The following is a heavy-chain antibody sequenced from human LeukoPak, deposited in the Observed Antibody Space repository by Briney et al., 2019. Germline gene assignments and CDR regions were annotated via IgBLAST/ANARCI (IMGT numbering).Heavy chain of an antibody. Sequence: SETLSLTCTVPGGSISSYYWTWIRQPPGKGLEWIGYIYYSGSTSYNPSLKSRVTISVDTSKSQFSLKLTSVTAADTAVYYCARGVGPMWGQREYYFDYWGQGTLVTVSS. J-gene: IGHJ4*02. CDR2: IYYSGST. V-gene: IGHV4-59*01. CDR1: GGSISSYY. CDR3: ARGVGPMWGQREYYFDY. D-gene: IGHD3-10*01.